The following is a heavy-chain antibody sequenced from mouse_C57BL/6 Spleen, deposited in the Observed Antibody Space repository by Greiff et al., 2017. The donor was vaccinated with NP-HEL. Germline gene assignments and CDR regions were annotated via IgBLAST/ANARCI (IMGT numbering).Heavy chain of an antibody. Sequence: QVQLQQPGAELVKPGASVKLSCKASGYTFTSYWMQWVNQRPGQGLEWIGEIDPSDSYTNYNQKFKGKATLTVDTSSSTAYMQLSSLTSEDSAVYYCARWGSNYPYWGQGTTLTVSS. CDR1: GYTFTSYW. V-gene: IGHV1-50*01. CDR3: ARWGSNYPY. J-gene: IGHJ2*01. D-gene: IGHD2-5*01. CDR2: IDPSDSYT.